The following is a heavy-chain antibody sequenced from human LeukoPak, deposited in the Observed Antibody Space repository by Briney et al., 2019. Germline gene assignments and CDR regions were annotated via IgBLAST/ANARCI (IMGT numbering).Heavy chain of an antibody. CDR3: ARDEDLELAYFDY. CDR1: GFTFSSYA. D-gene: IGHD1-7*01. J-gene: IGHJ4*02. V-gene: IGHV3-11*04. CDR2: ISSSGSTI. Sequence: GGSLRLSCAASGFTFSSYAMSWIRQAPGKGLEWVSYISSSGSTIYYADSVKGRFTISRDNTKNSLYLQMNSLRAEDTAVYYCARDEDLELAYFDYWGQGTLVTVSS.